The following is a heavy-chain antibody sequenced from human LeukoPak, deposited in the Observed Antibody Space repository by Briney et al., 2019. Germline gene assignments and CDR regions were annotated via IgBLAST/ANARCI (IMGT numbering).Heavy chain of an antibody. CDR3: ARVIGCSGGSCYFEGFDP. V-gene: IGHV4-30-2*01. D-gene: IGHD2-15*01. J-gene: IGHJ5*02. Sequence: PSQTLSLTCAVSGGSISSGGYSWSWIRQPPGKGLEWIGYIYHSGSTYYNPSLKSRVTISVDRSKNQFSLKLSSVTAADTAVYYCARVIGCSGGSCYFEGFDPWGQGTLVTVSS. CDR2: IYHSGST. CDR1: GGSISSGGYS.